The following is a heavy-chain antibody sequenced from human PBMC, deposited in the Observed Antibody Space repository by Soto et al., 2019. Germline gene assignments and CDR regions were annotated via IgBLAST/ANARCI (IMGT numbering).Heavy chain of an antibody. D-gene: IGHD2-2*01. CDR3: ARALPVAKGGFDP. CDR2: IYTAGGT. J-gene: IGHJ5*02. Sequence: GGSLRLSCAASGFTVSNTYMTCVRQPPGKGLECVSVIYTAGGTNYADSVKGRFIISRDNSKNTLYLQMNSLRAEDTAVYYCARALPVAKGGFDPWGQGTRVTVSS. CDR1: GFTVSNTY. V-gene: IGHV3-53*01.